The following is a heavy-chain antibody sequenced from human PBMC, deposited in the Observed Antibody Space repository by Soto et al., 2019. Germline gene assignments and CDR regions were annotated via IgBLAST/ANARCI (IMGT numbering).Heavy chain of an antibody. D-gene: IGHD2-15*01. J-gene: IGHJ6*02. CDR3: ARIGGNGTGYYYGMDV. V-gene: IGHV4-34*01. Sequence: SETLSLTCAVYGESFSGYFWSWIRQPPGEGLEWIGEINRSGNTNYNPSLKSRVTISVDTSKNQFSLKLSSVTAADTALYYCARIGGNGTGYYYGMDVWGQGTTVTVSS. CDR1: GESFSGYF. CDR2: INRSGNT.